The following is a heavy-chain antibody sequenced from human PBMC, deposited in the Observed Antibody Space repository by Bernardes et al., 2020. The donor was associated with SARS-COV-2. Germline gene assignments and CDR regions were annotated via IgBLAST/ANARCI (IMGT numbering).Heavy chain of an antibody. D-gene: IGHD2-21*01. J-gene: IGHJ3*01. CDR1: GDTVSSNSAA. CDR2: TYYSSSKWYN. V-gene: IGHV6-1*01. Sequence: QTLSLTFAISGDTVSSNSAAWHWIRQSPSRGLEWLGRTYYSSSKWYNDYEVSVKSRIIINPDTSKNQFFLQLSSVTPEDTAVYFCARLKWGLKDFDVWGQGTLVTVSS. CDR3: ARLKWGLKDFDV.